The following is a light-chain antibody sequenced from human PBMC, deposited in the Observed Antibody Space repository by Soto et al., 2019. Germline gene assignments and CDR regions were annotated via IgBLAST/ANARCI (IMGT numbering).Light chain of an antibody. CDR2: GAS. Sequence: DIQMTQSPSSLSASVGDRVTITCRASENINRHLNWYHQQPGKAPKLLIYGASSLQNGVPLRFRGGGSGTDFTLIITNLQPEDFATYFCQQSYTAPSITFGQGTRLDIK. CDR1: ENINRH. CDR3: QQSYTAPSIT. V-gene: IGKV1-39*01. J-gene: IGKJ5*01.